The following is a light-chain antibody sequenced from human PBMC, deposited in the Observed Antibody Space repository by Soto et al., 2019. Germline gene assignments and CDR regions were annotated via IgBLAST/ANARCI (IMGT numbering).Light chain of an antibody. CDR2: VGAGGIVG. V-gene: IGLV9-49*01. CDR1: SGYSNYK. J-gene: IGLJ3*02. CDR3: GADHASGMNFVWV. Sequence: QLVLTQPPSASASLGASVTLTCTLSSGYSNYKVDWYQQRPGKGPRFVMRVGAGGIVGSKGDGIPDRFSVLGSGLNRYLTIKNIQEEDESDYHCGADHASGMNFVWVFGGGTKLTVL.